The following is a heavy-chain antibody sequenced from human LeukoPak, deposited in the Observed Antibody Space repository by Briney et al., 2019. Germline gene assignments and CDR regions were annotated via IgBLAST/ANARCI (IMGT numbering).Heavy chain of an antibody. Sequence: QPGGSLRLSCVASGFTFSNYWMHWVRQAPGKGLVWVSRINAGGSSATFADSVKGRFTISRDNARDSLYLQMNSLRAEDTALYYCARDASGGYDHWGQGTLVNVSS. CDR1: GFTFSNYW. CDR2: INAGGSSA. J-gene: IGHJ5*02. V-gene: IGHV3-74*01. D-gene: IGHD1-26*01. CDR3: ARDASGGYDH.